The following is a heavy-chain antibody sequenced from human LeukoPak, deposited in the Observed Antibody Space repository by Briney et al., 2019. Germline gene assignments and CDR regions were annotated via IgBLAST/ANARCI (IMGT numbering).Heavy chain of an antibody. V-gene: IGHV4-59*01. Sequence: SETLSLTCTVFGGSISSYYWSWIRQPPGKRLEWIGYIFYRGSTNYNPSLKSRVAISEDTSKNQFSLNLSSVTAADTAVYYCARGGYYGSGSDDAFDIWGQGTMVTVSS. D-gene: IGHD3-10*01. CDR1: GGSISSYY. CDR2: IFYRGST. J-gene: IGHJ3*02. CDR3: ARGGYYGSGSDDAFDI.